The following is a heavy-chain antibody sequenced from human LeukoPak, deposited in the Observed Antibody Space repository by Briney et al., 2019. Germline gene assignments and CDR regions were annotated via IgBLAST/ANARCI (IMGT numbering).Heavy chain of an antibody. CDR3: ATPPYGDYGVGAFDI. Sequence: GGSLRLSCAASGFTFSNYAMSWVRQAPGKGLEWVSAISGSGGSTYYADSVKGRFTISRDNSKNTLYLQMNSLRAEDTAVYYCATPPYGDYGVGAFDIWGQGTMVTVSS. CDR2: ISGSGGST. D-gene: IGHD4-17*01. CDR1: GFTFSNYA. J-gene: IGHJ3*02. V-gene: IGHV3-23*01.